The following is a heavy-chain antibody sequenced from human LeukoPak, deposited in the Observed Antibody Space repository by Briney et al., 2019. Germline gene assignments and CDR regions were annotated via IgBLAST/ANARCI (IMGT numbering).Heavy chain of an antibody. CDR1: GGSISNYY. CDR2: MYTNGNT. V-gene: IGHV4-4*07. D-gene: IGHD3-10*01. CDR3: ARANWGSYGSGQFDP. Sequence: SETLSLTCTVSGGSISNYYWGWIRQPAGKGLEWIGRMYTNGNTNYNPSLKSRVTMSVDMSKNQFSLKLSSVTAADTAMYYCARANWGSYGSGQFDPWGQGTLVTVSS. J-gene: IGHJ5*02.